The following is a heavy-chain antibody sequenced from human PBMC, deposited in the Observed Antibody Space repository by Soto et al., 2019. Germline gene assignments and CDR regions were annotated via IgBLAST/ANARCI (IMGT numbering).Heavy chain of an antibody. V-gene: IGHV1-2*02. D-gene: IGHD3-9*01. Sequence: AASVKVSCKASGYIFTGYHIHWVRQAPGRGLEWMGWINPNSGDTEYAQNFQGRVTMTRDTSFNLVYMEMSGLMSEDTAVYYCARDARGTRGFDEMDIWGQGTTANVSS. J-gene: IGHJ6*02. CDR3: ARDARGTRGFDEMDI. CDR1: GYIFTGYH. CDR2: INPNSGDT.